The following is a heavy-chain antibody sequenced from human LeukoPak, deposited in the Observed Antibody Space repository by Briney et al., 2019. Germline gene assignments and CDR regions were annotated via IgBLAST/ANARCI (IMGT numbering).Heavy chain of an antibody. D-gene: IGHD3-3*01. CDR3: ARGLASILYDSWSGYYKGRLFDY. Sequence: PSETLSLTCAVYGGSFSGYYWSWIRQPPGKGLEWIGEINHSGSTNYNPSLKSRVTISVDTSKNQFSLKLSSVTAADTAVYYCARGLASILYDSWSGYYKGRLFDYWGQGTLVTVSS. CDR1: GGSFSGYY. J-gene: IGHJ4*02. CDR2: INHSGST. V-gene: IGHV4-34*01.